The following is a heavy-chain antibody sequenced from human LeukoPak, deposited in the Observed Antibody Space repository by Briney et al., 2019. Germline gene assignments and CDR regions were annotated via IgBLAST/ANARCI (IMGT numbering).Heavy chain of an antibody. V-gene: IGHV3-23*01. CDR1: GFTFSAYS. CDR3: AKDPRVGSRVATPCH. D-gene: IGHD5-24*01. J-gene: IGHJ4*02. CDR2: ISGSGGST. Sequence: GGSLRPSCAASGFTFSAYSMNWVRQAPGKGLEWVSAISGSGGSTYYADSVKGRFTISRDNSKSTLFLQMNSLRAEDTAVYYCAKDPRVGSRVATPCHWGQGTLVTVSS.